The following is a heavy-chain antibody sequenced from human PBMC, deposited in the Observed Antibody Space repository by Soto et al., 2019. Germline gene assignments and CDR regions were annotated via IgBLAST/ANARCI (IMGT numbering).Heavy chain of an antibody. CDR2: IYRTGNT. Sequence: SETLSLTCAVSGGSFTSNNWWTWVRQPPGQGLEWIGEIYRTGNTYYSPSLKSRVTIALDTSKSLVSLRLNSVTAADTAVYYCARLVGVAISPWGQGTLVTVSS. D-gene: IGHD2-21*01. CDR3: ARLVGVAISP. V-gene: IGHV4-4*02. J-gene: IGHJ4*02. CDR1: GGSFTSNNW.